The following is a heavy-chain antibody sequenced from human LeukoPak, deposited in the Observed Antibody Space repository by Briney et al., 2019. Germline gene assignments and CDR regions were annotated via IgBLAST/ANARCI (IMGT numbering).Heavy chain of an antibody. CDR1: GFTFSNAW. Sequence: PGGSLRLSCAASGFTFSNAWISWVRQAPGKGPEWVGRIKSKTDGGTTDYAAPVKGRFTISRDDSKNTLYLQMNSLKTEDTAVYYCTTDLLLWFGEPWDYYGMDVWRQGTTVTVSS. CDR2: IKSKTDGGTT. D-gene: IGHD3-10*01. V-gene: IGHV3-15*01. J-gene: IGHJ6*02. CDR3: TTDLLLWFGEPWDYYGMDV.